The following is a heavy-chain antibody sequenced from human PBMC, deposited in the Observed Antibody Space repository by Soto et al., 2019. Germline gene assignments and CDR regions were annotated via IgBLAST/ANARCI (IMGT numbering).Heavy chain of an antibody. D-gene: IGHD3-3*01. V-gene: IGHV6-1*01. CDR2: TYYRSKWYN. Sequence: SQTLSLTCAISGDSVSSNSAAWNWIRQSPSRGLEWLGRTYYRSKWYNDYAVSVTSRITINPDTSKNQFSLQLNSVTPEDTAVYYCVAYYDFWSGYSRPHYYGMDVWGQGTTVTVSS. CDR3: VAYYDFWSGYSRPHYYGMDV. J-gene: IGHJ6*02. CDR1: GDSVSSNSAA.